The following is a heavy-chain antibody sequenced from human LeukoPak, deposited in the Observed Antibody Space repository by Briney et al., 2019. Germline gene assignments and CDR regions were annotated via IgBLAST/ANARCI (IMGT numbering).Heavy chain of an antibody. Sequence: ASVKVSCKASGYTFTSYGISWVRQAPGQGLEWMGWISAYNGNTNYAQKLQGRVTMTTDTSTSTAYMELRSLRSDDTAVYYCASSTSCYTCVDCYCYGMDVWGQGTTVTVSS. V-gene: IGHV1-18*01. CDR3: ASSTSCYTCVDCYCYGMDV. D-gene: IGHD2-2*02. CDR2: ISAYNGNT. CDR1: GYTFTSYG. J-gene: IGHJ6*02.